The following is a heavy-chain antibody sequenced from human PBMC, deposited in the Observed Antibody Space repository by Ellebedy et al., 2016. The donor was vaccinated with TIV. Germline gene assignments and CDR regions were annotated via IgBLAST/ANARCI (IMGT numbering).Heavy chain of an antibody. V-gene: IGHV3-49*03. CDR1: GFTFGDYA. CDR2: IRSKAYGGTT. Sequence: GESLKISXTASGFTFGDYAMSWFRQAPGKGLEWVGFIRSKAYGGTTEYAASVKGRFTISRDDSKSIAYLQMNSLKTEDTAVYYCTRDGRFGELPGPPYWGQGTLVTVSS. D-gene: IGHD3-10*01. J-gene: IGHJ4*02. CDR3: TRDGRFGELPGPPY.